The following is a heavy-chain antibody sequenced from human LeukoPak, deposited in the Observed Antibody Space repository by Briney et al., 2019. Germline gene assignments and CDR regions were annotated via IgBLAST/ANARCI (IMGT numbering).Heavy chain of an antibody. CDR2: ISSSGNTI. D-gene: IGHD6-6*01. V-gene: IGHV3-48*03. CDR3: ARNIAVRSDAFDI. J-gene: IGHJ3*02. CDR1: GFTVSSYE. Sequence: GSLRLSCAASGFTVSSYEMNWVRQAPGKGLEWVSYISSSGNTIKYADSVKGRFTISRDNAKNSLHLQMNSLRAEDTAVYYCARNIAVRSDAFDIWGQGTMVTASS.